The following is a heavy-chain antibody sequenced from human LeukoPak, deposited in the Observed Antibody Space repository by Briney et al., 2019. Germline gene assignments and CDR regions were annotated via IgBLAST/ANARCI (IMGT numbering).Heavy chain of an antibody. Sequence: PGGSLRLSCAASGFTFSNYNMIWVRQAPGKGLECVSYITSSSSTIHYADSVKGRFTISRDNAKKSLYLQMNSLRAEDTAVYYCARGSARFAFDIWGQGTMVTVSS. D-gene: IGHD6-25*01. CDR2: ITSSSSTI. CDR3: ARGSARFAFDI. J-gene: IGHJ3*02. V-gene: IGHV3-48*01. CDR1: GFTFSNYN.